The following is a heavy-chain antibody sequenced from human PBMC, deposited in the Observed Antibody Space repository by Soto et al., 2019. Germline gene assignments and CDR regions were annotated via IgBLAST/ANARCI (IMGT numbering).Heavy chain of an antibody. D-gene: IGHD3-3*01. CDR1: GFTFSSYG. J-gene: IGHJ6*03. CDR3: AKDSNQLNLEGNYYYYMDV. Sequence: GGSLRLSCAASGFTFSSYGMHWVRQAPGKGLEWVAVISYDGSNKYYADSVKGRFTISRDNSKNTLYLQMNSLRAEDTAVYYCAKDSNQLNLEGNYYYYMDVWGKGTTVTVSS. V-gene: IGHV3-30*18. CDR2: ISYDGSNK.